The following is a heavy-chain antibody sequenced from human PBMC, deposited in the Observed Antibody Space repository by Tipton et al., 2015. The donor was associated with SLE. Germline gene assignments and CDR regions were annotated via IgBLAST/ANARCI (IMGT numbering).Heavy chain of an antibody. D-gene: IGHD6-13*01. Sequence: TLSLTCAVYGGSFSGYYWTWIRQPPGKGPEWIGEINHSGSTNYNPSLKSRATISIDTSKNQFSLKLSSVHAADTAVYYCARGAYSSTPDYYCYGIAVWGQGATVTVSS. CDR3: ARGAYSSTPDYYCYGIAV. J-gene: IGHJ6*02. V-gene: IGHV4-34*01. CDR2: INHSGST. CDR1: GGSFSGYY.